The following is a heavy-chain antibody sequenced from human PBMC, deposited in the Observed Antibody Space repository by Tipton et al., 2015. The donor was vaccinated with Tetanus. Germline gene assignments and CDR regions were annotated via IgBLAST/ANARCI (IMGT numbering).Heavy chain of an antibody. V-gene: IGHV3-23*01. CDR1: GFTFSSYA. CDR2: ISGSGGST. J-gene: IGHJ5*02. Sequence: SLRLSCAVSGFTFSSYAMSWVRQAPGKGLEWVSAISGSGGSTYYADSVKGRFTISRDNSKNTLYLQMNSLRAEDTAVYYCAKDPVLRYFDWLLNWFDPWGQGTLVTVSS. CDR3: AKDPVLRYFDWLLNWFDP. D-gene: IGHD3-9*01.